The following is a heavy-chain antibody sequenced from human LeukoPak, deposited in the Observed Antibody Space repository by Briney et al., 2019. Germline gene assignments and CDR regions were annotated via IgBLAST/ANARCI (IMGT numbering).Heavy chain of an antibody. Sequence: ASVKVSCKASGYTFTSYGISWVRQAPGQGLEWMGWISAYNGNTNYAQKLQGRVTMTTDTSTSTAYMELRSLRSDDTAVYYCARGSSLFWSGYYWFDPWGQGTLVTVSS. D-gene: IGHD3-3*01. J-gene: IGHJ5*02. CDR2: ISAYNGNT. V-gene: IGHV1-18*01. CDR1: GYTFTSYG. CDR3: ARGSSLFWSGYYWFDP.